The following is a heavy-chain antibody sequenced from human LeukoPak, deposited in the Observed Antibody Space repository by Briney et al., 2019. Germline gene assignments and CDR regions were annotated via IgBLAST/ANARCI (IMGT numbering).Heavy chain of an antibody. J-gene: IGHJ3*02. CDR1: GGSISSGGYS. Sequence: PSETLSLTCAVSGGSISSGGYSWSWIRQPPGKGLEWIGYIYHSGSTYYNPSLKSRVTISVDRSKNQFSLKLSSVTAADTAVYYCARSGYCSSTSCYEGAFDIWGQGTMVTVSS. D-gene: IGHD2-2*01. V-gene: IGHV4-30-2*01. CDR2: IYHSGST. CDR3: ARSGYCSSTSCYEGAFDI.